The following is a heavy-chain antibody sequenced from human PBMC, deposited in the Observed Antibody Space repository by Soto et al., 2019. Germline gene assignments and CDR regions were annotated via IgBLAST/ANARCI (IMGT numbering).Heavy chain of an antibody. CDR3: ARAGYSGYYYYMDV. CDR2: INWNGGST. D-gene: IGHD5-12*01. J-gene: IGHJ6*03. Sequence: EVQLVESGGGVVRPGGSLRLSCAASGFAFDDYGMSWVRQAPGKGLEWVSGINWNGGSTGYADSVKGRFTISRDNAKNSLYLQMNRLRAEDTALYHCARAGYSGYYYYMDVWGKGTTVTVSS. V-gene: IGHV3-20*01. CDR1: GFAFDDYG.